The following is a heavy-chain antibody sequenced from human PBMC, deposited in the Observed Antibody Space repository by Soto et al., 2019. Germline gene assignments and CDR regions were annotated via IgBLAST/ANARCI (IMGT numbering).Heavy chain of an antibody. Sequence: QVQLVQSGAEVKKPGASVKVSCKASGYIFTTYGISWVRLAPGQGLEWLGWISAYDGDTNYAQKFRGRVTVTTDTSTRTAYMELRSLRSDDTAVYYCARDRSGWVFEDWGQGTLVIVSS. CDR3: ARDRSGWVFED. J-gene: IGHJ1*01. CDR1: GYIFTTYG. V-gene: IGHV1-18*01. D-gene: IGHD6-19*01. CDR2: ISAYDGDT.